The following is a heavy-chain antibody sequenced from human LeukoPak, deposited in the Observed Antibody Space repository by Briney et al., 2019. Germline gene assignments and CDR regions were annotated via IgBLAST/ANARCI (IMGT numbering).Heavy chain of an antibody. D-gene: IGHD3-22*01. CDR1: GFTFTNAW. CDR2: IKSKTDGGTT. CDR3: TTADSSGRFLIDY. Sequence: GGSLRLSCAASGFTFTNAWMNWVRQAPGKGLEWVGRIKSKTDGGTTDYAAPVKGRFTISRDDSKNTLYLQMNSLKTEDTAVYYCTTADSSGRFLIDYWGQGTLVTVSS. V-gene: IGHV3-15*07. J-gene: IGHJ4*02.